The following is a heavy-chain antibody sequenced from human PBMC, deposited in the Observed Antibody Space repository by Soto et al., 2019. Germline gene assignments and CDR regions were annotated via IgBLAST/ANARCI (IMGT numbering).Heavy chain of an antibody. CDR2: IIPIFGTA. V-gene: IGHV1-69*13. J-gene: IGHJ6*02. CDR3: ARDLGIRLRLLWPEAHFYYGLDV. D-gene: IGHD3-16*01. CDR1: GGTFSSYA. Sequence: ASVKVSCKASGGTFSSYAISWVRQAPGQGLEWMGGIIPIFGTANYAQKFQGRVTITADESTSTAYMELSSLRSEDTAVYYCARDLGIRLRLLWPEAHFYYGLDVRGQGTTVTGSS.